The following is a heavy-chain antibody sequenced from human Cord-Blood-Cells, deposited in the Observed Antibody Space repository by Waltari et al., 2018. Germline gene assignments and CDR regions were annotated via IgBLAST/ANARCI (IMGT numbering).Heavy chain of an antibody. J-gene: IGHJ6*02. CDR1: GYSFTSYW. D-gene: IGHD1-26*01. V-gene: IGHV5-51*03. CDR3: ARLEGYIVGAKYYYYGMDV. CDR2: IYPGDSDT. Sequence: EVQLVQSGAEVKKPGESLKISCKGSGYSFTSYWIGWVRQMPGKGLEWMGIIYPGDSDTRYSPSFQGTSTISPDKSISTAYLQWSSLKASDTARYYCARLEGYIVGAKYYYYGMDVWGQGTTVTVSS.